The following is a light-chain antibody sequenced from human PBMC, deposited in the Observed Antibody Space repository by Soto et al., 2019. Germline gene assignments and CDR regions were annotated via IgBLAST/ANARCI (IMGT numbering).Light chain of an antibody. CDR3: SSYAGSNTHYV. CDR2: EVS. V-gene: IGLV2-8*01. CDR1: SSDVGGYNY. J-gene: IGLJ1*01. Sequence: QSALTQPPSASGSPGQSVTISCTGTSSDVGGYNYVSWYQQHPGKAPKLMIYEVSKRPSGVPDRFSGSKSGNTASLTVSGLQAEDEADYYCSSYAGSNTHYVFGTGTQLTVL.